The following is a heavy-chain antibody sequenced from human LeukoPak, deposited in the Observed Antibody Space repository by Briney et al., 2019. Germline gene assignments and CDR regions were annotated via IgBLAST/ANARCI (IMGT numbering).Heavy chain of an antibody. J-gene: IGHJ3*02. CDR1: GYSFTSYW. CDR3: VSIVVVPAARDAFDI. V-gene: IGHV5-51*01. D-gene: IGHD2-2*01. Sequence: GESLKISCKGSGYSFTSYWIGWVRQMPGKGLEWMGIIYPGDSDTRYSPPFQGQVTISADKSISTAYLQWSSLKASDTAMYYCVSIVVVPAARDAFDIWGQGTMVTVSS. CDR2: IYPGDSDT.